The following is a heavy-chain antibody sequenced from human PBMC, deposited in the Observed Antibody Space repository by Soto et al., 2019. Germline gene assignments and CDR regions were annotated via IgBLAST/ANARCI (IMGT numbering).Heavy chain of an antibody. CDR1: GVSSSSVA. D-gene: IGHD2-15*01. J-gene: IGHJ6*02. CDR2: TYYRSRWYS. V-gene: IGHV6-1*01. Sequence: SETLSLTCTVSGVSSSSVAWNWVRQSPSRGLEWLGRTYYRSRWYSDFAVSVRGRIVINADTSENQFSLQLNSVTPEDTAVYFCARSEEDSDYYYYGLDVWGQGTTVTVSS. CDR3: ARSEEDSDYYYYGLDV.